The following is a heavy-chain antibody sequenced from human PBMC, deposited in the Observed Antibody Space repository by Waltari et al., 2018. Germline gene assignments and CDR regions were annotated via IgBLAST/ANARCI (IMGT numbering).Heavy chain of an antibody. J-gene: IGHJ4*02. CDR3: ASELLEYYDSSGSY. CDR1: GGSFSGYY. CDR2: INHMRST. V-gene: IGHV4-34*01. Sequence: QVQLQQWGAGLLKPSETLSLTCAVYGGSFSGYYWSWIRQPPGKGLEWIGEINHMRSTHDNPSLKSRVTMSVDTSKNQFSLKLSSVTAADTAVYYCASELLEYYDSSGSYWGQGTLVTVSS. D-gene: IGHD3-22*01.